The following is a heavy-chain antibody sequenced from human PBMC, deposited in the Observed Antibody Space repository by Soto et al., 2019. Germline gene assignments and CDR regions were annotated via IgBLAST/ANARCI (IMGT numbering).Heavy chain of an antibody. CDR1: GYTFNNYA. Sequence: ASVKVSCKASGYTFNNYAFSWVRQAPGQGLEWMGWISTYIGDTKYAQKFQGRLTMTTDTSTSTGYMELRSLRSDDTAVYFCARAAGFCTNGICYTVDYFDYWGQGTVVTVS. V-gene: IGHV1-18*04. J-gene: IGHJ4*02. CDR3: ARAAGFCTNGICYTVDYFDY. D-gene: IGHD2-8*01. CDR2: ISTYIGDT.